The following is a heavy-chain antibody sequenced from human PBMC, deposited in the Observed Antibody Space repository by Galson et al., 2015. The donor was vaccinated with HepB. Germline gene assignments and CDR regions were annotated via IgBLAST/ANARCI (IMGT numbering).Heavy chain of an antibody. CDR3: ARANVVAPGGDY. CDR1: GFTFSSYW. D-gene: IGHD2-2*01. CDR2: IKQDESKK. J-gene: IGHJ4*02. Sequence: SLRLSCATSGFTFSSYWMSWVRQAPGKGLEWVANIKQDESKKSYVDSVKGRFTISRDNAKNSLFLQMNSLRAEDTAVYYCARANVVAPGGDYWGQGTLVTVSS. V-gene: IGHV3-7*01.